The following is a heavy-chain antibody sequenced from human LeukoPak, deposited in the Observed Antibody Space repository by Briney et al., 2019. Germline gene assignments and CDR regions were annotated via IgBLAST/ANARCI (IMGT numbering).Heavy chain of an antibody. CDR3: AKGLMSGYYDILTGLA. D-gene: IGHD3-9*01. J-gene: IGHJ5*02. V-gene: IGHV3-23*01. CDR2: ISGSGGST. Sequence: GGSLRLSCTASRFTFCSYAMSWVRQAPGKGVEWVSAISGSGGSTYYADSVKGRFTISRDNSKNTLYLQMNSLRAEDTAVYYCAKGLMSGYYDILTGLAWGQGTLVTVSS. CDR1: RFTFCSYA.